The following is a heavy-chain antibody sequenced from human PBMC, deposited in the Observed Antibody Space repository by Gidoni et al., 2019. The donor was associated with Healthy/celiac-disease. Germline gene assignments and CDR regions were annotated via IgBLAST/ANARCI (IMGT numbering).Heavy chain of an antibody. CDR1: GDSGSSNSAA. J-gene: IGHJ5*02. CDR2: TYYNSKWYN. CDR3: ARGRYYYDSSGYQYNWFDP. D-gene: IGHD3-22*01. V-gene: IGHV6-1*01. Sequence: QVQLQQSAPGLVKPSQTLSLTCAISGDSGSSNSAAWNWIRQSPSIGFEWLGRTYYNSKWYNDYAVSLKSRITINPDTSKNQFSMQLNSVTPEDTAVYYCARGRYYYDSSGYQYNWFDPWGQGTLVTVSS.